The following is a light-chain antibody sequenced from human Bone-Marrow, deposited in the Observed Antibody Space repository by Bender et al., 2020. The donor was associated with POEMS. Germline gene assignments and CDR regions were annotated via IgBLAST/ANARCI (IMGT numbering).Light chain of an antibody. CDR3: SSYTTSNTWV. Sequence: QSALTQPASVSGSPGQSITISCTGTSSDVGTYYLVSWYQQLPGKGPKLIIYDVTNRPSGVSNRFSGSKSGNTASLTISGLQAEDEADYYCSSYTTSNTWVFGGGTKLTVL. J-gene: IGLJ3*02. V-gene: IGLV2-14*02. CDR1: SSDVGTYYL. CDR2: DVT.